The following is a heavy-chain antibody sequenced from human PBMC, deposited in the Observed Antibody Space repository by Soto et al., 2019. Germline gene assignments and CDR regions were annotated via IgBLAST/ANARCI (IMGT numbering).Heavy chain of an antibody. V-gene: IGHV1-8*01. CDR2: MNPNSGNT. Sequence: VKVSCKASGYTFTSYNVNWARQATGQGLEWMGWMNPNSGNTGYAQKFQGRVTLTRNTSISTAYMEVSSLRSEDTAVYYCARASSGYGFDAFDMWGQGTMVTVSS. CDR1: GYTFTSYN. J-gene: IGHJ3*02. D-gene: IGHD5-12*01. CDR3: ARASSGYGFDAFDM.